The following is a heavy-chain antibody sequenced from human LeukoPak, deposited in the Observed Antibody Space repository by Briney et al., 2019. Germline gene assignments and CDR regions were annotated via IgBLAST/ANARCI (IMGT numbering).Heavy chain of an antibody. CDR1: GGSINSYY. Sequence: SETLSLTCTVSGGSINSYYWSWIRQPPGKGLEWIGYIYYSGSTNYNPSLKSRVTISVDTSKNQFSLKLSSVTAADTAVYYCARGRGWNYNYYMDVWGKGTTVTVSS. D-gene: IGHD6-19*01. CDR2: IYYSGST. CDR3: ARGRGWNYNYYMDV. J-gene: IGHJ6*03. V-gene: IGHV4-59*12.